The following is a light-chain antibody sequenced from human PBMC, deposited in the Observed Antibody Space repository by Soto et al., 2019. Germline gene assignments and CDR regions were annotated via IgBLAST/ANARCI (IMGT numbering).Light chain of an antibody. CDR1: QAINRD. Sequence: DIQLTQSPSFLSASVGDRVTITCRASQAINRDLAWYQQKPGKVPNLLIYGASTLQSGVPSRFSGSGFGTEFTLTISSLQPEDCATYYCQQLHGYPLTFGGGSKVEIK. CDR2: GAS. V-gene: IGKV1-9*01. J-gene: IGKJ4*01. CDR3: QQLHGYPLT.